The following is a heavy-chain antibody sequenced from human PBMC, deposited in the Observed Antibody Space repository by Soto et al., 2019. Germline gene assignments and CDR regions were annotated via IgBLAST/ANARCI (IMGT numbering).Heavy chain of an antibody. CDR2: INEDGNVK. Sequence: GGSLRLSCVVSGFTFSSYWMTWVRLTPGKGLEWVANINEDGNVKNYADSVGGRFSLSRDNSKNSVYLQMNSLRDEDTAVYYCASDRSPITKTIFYDALDFWGQGTMVTVSS. CDR3: ASDRSPITKTIFYDALDF. CDR1: GFTFSSYW. V-gene: IGHV3-7*01. J-gene: IGHJ3*01. D-gene: IGHD1-20*01.